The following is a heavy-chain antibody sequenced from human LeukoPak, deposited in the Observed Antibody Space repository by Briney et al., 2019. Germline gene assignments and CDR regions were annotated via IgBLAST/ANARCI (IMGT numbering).Heavy chain of an antibody. D-gene: IGHD3-22*01. Sequence: PGGSLRLSCAASGFTFSNAWMSWVRQAPGKGLEWVAFIRFDGSDRYYTDSVKGRFTLYRDISRNTLYLQMNSLRADDTAVYYCAKAGAMILQHYFDYWGQGTLVTVSS. J-gene: IGHJ4*02. CDR1: GFTFSNAW. CDR2: IRFDGSDR. V-gene: IGHV3-30*02. CDR3: AKAGAMILQHYFDY.